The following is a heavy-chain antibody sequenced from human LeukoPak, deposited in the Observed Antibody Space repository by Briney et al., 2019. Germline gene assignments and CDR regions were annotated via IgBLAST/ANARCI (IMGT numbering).Heavy chain of an antibody. CDR2: IKSKTDGGTT. J-gene: IGHJ4*02. D-gene: IGHD3-3*01. CDR1: GFTFSNAL. Sequence: GGSLRLSCAASGFTFSNALMSWVRQAPGKGLEWVGRIKSKTDGGTTDYAAPVKGRFTISRDDSKNTLYLQMNSLKTEDTAVYYCTTGITIFGVVINDYWGQGTLVTVSS. V-gene: IGHV3-15*01. CDR3: TTGITIFGVVINDY.